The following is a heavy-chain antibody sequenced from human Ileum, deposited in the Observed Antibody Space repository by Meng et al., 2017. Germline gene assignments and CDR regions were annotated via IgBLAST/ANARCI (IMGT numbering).Heavy chain of an antibody. J-gene: IGHJ4*02. V-gene: IGHV4-59*01. CDR2: ISYRGTT. CDR1: GGSIISFY. Sequence: HVPLQASVPVLFLPSVTLSLTCTVSGGSIISFYWSWIRQPPGQGLEWIGFISYRGTTNYHPSLKSRVTISVDTSKNQFSLKLSSVTAADTAVYYCARFRSGSYSDYWGQGTLVTVSS. CDR3: ARFRSGSYSDY. D-gene: IGHD1-26*01.